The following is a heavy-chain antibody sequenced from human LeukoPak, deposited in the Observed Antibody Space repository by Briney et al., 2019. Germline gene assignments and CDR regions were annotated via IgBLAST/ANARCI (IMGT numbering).Heavy chain of an antibody. V-gene: IGHV1-18*01. CDR2: INTYNGNT. CDR1: NYTFTTYG. D-gene: IGHD6-13*01. J-gene: IGHJ4*02. Sequence: GASVKVSCKASNYTFTTYGINWVRQAPGQGLEWVGWINTYNGNTKYTERFQGRVTMTTDTSTTTAYTELKSLRSDDTAIYYCAKDRAAARNFDIWGQGTLVTVSS. CDR3: AKDRAAARNFDI.